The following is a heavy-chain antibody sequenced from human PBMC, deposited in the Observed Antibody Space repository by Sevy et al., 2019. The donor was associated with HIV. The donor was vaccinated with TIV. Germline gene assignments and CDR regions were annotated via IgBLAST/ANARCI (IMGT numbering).Heavy chain of an antibody. V-gene: IGHV3-30-3*01. CDR3: ARDSREWSVSPRPPDY. Sequence: GGSLRLSCAASGLTFITYAMHWVRQAPGKGLEWVAVISYDGSNKYYADSVKGRFTIARDNSKNTLYRQMNSLREEDTAVYYCARDSREWSVSPRPPDYWGQGTLVTVSS. CDR2: ISYDGSNK. J-gene: IGHJ4*02. CDR1: GLTFITYA. D-gene: IGHD3-3*01.